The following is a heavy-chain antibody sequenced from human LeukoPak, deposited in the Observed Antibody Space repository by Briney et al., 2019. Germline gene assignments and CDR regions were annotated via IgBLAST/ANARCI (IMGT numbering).Heavy chain of an antibody. CDR1: GVTVSSNY. J-gene: IGHJ5*02. V-gene: IGHV3-53*01. CDR2: IYSGGNT. D-gene: IGHD3-10*01. Sequence: GGSLRLSCAASGVTVSSNYMSWVRQAPGKGLEWVSVIYSGGNTYYADSVKGRFTISRDNSKNTVSLQMDSLRAEDTAVYYCTRGRYGSESWGQGSLVTVSS. CDR3: TRGRYGSES.